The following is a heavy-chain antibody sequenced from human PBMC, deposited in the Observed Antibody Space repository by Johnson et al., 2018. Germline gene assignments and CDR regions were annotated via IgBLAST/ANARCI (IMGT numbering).Heavy chain of an antibody. Sequence: QVQLVESGGGVVPPGRTLRLSCAASGFTFSNYGMHWVRQAPGKGLEWVALIWFDGNNKYYGESVKGRFTVSRDNSKNTLYLQMNSLRAGDTAVYYCERTHGWGRVRSNNGMDVGGQGTPVTVSS. J-gene: IGHJ6*02. D-gene: IGHD3-10*01. CDR2: IWFDGNNK. CDR3: ERTHGWGRVRSNNGMDV. V-gene: IGHV3-33*01. CDR1: GFTFSNYG.